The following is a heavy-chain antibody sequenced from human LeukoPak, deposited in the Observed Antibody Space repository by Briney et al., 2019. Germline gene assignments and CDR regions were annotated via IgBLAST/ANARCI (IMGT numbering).Heavy chain of an antibody. Sequence: ASVKVSCKASSYTFTNYAFTWVRQAPGQGLEWMGWISAYNGNTNYAQKLQGRVTMTTDTSTSTAYMELRSLRSDDTAVYYCARAGTYYDYVWGSYNSFDYWGQGTLVTVSS. D-gene: IGHD3-16*01. J-gene: IGHJ4*02. CDR2: ISAYNGNT. V-gene: IGHV1-18*01. CDR1: SYTFTNYA. CDR3: ARAGTYYDYVWGSYNSFDY.